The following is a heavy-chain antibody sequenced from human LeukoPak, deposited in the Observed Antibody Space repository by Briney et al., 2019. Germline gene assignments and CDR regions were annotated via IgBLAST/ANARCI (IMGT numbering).Heavy chain of an antibody. Sequence: SGGSLRLSCAASGFTVSSNYMSWVRQAPGKGLEWVSGINWNGGSTGYADSVKGRFTISRDNAKNSLYLQMNSLRAEDTALYHCARAVYYDFWSGSPDDAFDIWGQGTIVTVSS. CDR1: GFTVSSNY. CDR3: ARAVYYDFWSGSPDDAFDI. V-gene: IGHV3-20*01. CDR2: INWNGGST. D-gene: IGHD3-3*01. J-gene: IGHJ3*02.